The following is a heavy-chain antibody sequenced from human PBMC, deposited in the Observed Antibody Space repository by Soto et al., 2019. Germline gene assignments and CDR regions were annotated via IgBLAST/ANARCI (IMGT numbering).Heavy chain of an antibody. CDR1: GFTFSSNG. D-gene: IGHD3-10*01. J-gene: IGHJ4*02. Sequence: QVQLVESGGGVVQPGRSLRLSCAASGFTFSSNGMHWVRQAPGKGLEWVAVIWSDGSEKYYADSAKGRFSISRDNSKNTLYLHMDSLRAEDTAVYYCARDLGRFNFGSAYFVYWGQGTLVTVSS. CDR3: ARDLGRFNFGSAYFVY. CDR2: IWSDGSEK. V-gene: IGHV3-33*01.